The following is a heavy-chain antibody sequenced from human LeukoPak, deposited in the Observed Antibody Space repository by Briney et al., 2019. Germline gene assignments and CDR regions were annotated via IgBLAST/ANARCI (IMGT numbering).Heavy chain of an antibody. Sequence: PGGSLRLSCAGSGFSFSTYAMTWVRQAPGKGLELVSAISGSGDTTYYSDSVKGRFTISRDNSKNTLYLQMNSLRAEDTAVYYCAKDRIPGGDRGNYFDYWGQGTLVTVSS. D-gene: IGHD4-17*01. CDR3: AKDRIPGGDRGNYFDY. J-gene: IGHJ4*02. CDR2: ISGSGDTT. V-gene: IGHV3-23*01. CDR1: GFSFSTYA.